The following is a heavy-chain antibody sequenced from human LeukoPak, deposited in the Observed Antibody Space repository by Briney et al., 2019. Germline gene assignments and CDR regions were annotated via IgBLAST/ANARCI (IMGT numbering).Heavy chain of an antibody. D-gene: IGHD3-22*01. CDR1: RGTFSSYA. V-gene: IGHV1-69*04. CDR3: ARDPGDYDSSGYPPV. Sequence: GASVKVSCKASRGTFSSYAISWVRQAPGQGLEWMGRIIPILGIANYAQKFQGRVTITADKSTSTAYMELSSLRTEDTAVYYCARDPGDYDSSGYPPVWGQGTLVTVSS. CDR2: IIPILGIA. J-gene: IGHJ4*02.